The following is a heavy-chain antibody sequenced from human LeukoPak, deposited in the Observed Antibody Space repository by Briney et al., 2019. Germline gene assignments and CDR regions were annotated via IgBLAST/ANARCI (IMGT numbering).Heavy chain of an antibody. D-gene: IGHD5-18*01. V-gene: IGHV4-28*01. CDR3: ARSRGLDTAMTYSDY. J-gene: IGHJ4*02. Sequence: SETLSLTCAVSGYSISSSNWWGWIRQPPGKGLEWIGYIYYSGSTYYNPSLKSRVTMSVDTSKNQFSLKLSSVTAVDTAVYYCARSRGLDTAMTYSDYWGQGTLVTVSS. CDR1: GYSISSSNW. CDR2: IYYSGST.